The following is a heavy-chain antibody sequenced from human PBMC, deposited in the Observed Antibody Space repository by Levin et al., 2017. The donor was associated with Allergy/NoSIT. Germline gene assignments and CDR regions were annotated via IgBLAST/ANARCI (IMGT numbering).Heavy chain of an antibody. Sequence: ASVKVSCRTSGYPFTDYYLHWVRQAPGQGFEWVGWINPRSGGAHSAQKFQGRVTMTWDTSISTAYMELSRLSSGDTAVYYCARVRIAAAGIAYFLHWGQGTLVTVSS. CDR1: GYPFTDYY. CDR3: ARVRIAAAGIAYFLH. J-gene: IGHJ1*01. V-gene: IGHV1-2*02. D-gene: IGHD6-19*01. CDR2: INPRSGGA.